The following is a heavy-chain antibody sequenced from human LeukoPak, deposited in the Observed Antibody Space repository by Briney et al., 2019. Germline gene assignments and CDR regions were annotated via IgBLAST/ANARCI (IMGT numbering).Heavy chain of an antibody. D-gene: IGHD2/OR15-2a*01. CDR3: ARKNDLFNAAFVI. Sequence: PGGSLRLSCAASGFTVSSNYMSWVRQAPGKGLEWVSITYSDVNTNYADSVKGRFTISRDNSKNTLSLQMNSLRAEDTAVYYCARKNDLFNAAFVIWGQGTVVTVSS. CDR2: TYSDVNT. CDR1: GFTVSSNY. J-gene: IGHJ3*02. V-gene: IGHV3-53*01.